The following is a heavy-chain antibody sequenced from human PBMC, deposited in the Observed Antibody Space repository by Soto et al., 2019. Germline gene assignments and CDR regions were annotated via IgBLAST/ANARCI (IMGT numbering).Heavy chain of an antibody. J-gene: IGHJ4*02. D-gene: IGHD6-13*01. Sequence: QVQLQESGPGLVKPSGTLSLTCAVSGGSISTSNWWSWVRQPPGKGLEWIGEVYRTGSTNYNPSLERPLTLSVAKSKNQFPLKLPSVTAAATAVYYCATARATIAAAAIFACWGQGTLVTVSS. V-gene: IGHV4-4*02. CDR3: ATARATIAAAAIFAC. CDR2: VYRTGST. CDR1: GGSISTSNW.